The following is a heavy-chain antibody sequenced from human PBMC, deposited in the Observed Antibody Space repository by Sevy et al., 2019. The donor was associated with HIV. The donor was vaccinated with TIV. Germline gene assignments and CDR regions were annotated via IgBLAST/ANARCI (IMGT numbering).Heavy chain of an antibody. D-gene: IGHD6-19*01. J-gene: IGHJ4*02. CDR3: AKAGGGWNYFDY. CDR1: GFTFDNYA. V-gene: IGHV3-23*01. CDR2: LDNSGDNT. Sequence: GESLKISCAASGFTFDNYAMTWVRQTPGKGLEWVSTLDNSGDNTYNAGSVKGRFTISRDNSKNTLYLQMDSLRAEDTAIYYCAKAGGGWNYFDYSGQGTLVTVSS.